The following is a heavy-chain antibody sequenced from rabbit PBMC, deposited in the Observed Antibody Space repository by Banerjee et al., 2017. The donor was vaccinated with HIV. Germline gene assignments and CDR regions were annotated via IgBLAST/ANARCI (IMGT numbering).Heavy chain of an antibody. CDR3: ARDLAGVISWNFNL. Sequence: QEQLEESGGDLVKPEGSLTLTCTGSGFSFSSSYWISWVRQAPGKGLEWIGCINTSSGNTVYASWAKGRFTISKTSTTTVTLQMTRLTAAATATYFCARDLAGVISWNFNLWGQGTLVTVS. D-gene: IGHD1-1*01. J-gene: IGHJ4*01. CDR2: INTSSGNT. V-gene: IGHV1S45*01. CDR1: GFSFSSSYW.